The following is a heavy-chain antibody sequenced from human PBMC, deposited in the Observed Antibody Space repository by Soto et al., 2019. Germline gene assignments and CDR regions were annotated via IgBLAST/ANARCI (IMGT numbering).Heavy chain of an antibody. J-gene: IGHJ4*02. Sequence: SETLSLTCAVYGGSFSGYYWSWIRQPPGKGLEWIGEINHSGSTNYNPSLKSRVTISVDTSKNQFSLKLSSVTAADTAVYYCARARPIAAAGLDYWGQGTLVTVSS. CDR2: INHSGST. D-gene: IGHD6-13*01. CDR3: ARARPIAAAGLDY. CDR1: GGSFSGYY. V-gene: IGHV4-34*01.